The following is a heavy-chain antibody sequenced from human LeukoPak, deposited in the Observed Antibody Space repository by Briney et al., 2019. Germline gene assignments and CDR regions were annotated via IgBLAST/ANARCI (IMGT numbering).Heavy chain of an antibody. CDR3: ARAVRAHPPADF. CDR2: INSDGSST. CDR1: GFSFSSYW. V-gene: IGHV3-74*01. Sequence: GGSLRLSCAAFGFSFSSYWMHWVRQAPGKGLVWVSRINSDGSSTTYADSVKGRSSISRDNAKNTLYLHLDSLRAEDTGVYYCARAVRAHPPADFWGQGTLVTVSS. D-gene: IGHD3-3*01. J-gene: IGHJ4*02.